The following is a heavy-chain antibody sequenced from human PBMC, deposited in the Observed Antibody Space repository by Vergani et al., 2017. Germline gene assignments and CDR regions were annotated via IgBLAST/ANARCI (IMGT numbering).Heavy chain of an antibody. V-gene: IGHV1-46*01. J-gene: IGHJ4*02. CDR3: ARDSATFWGVIVIDY. CDR1: GYTFTSYY. Sequence: QVQLVQSGAEVKKPGASVKVSCKASGYTFTSYYMHWVRTAPGQGLEWMGIINPSGGSTSYAQKLQGRVTMTRDTSTSTVYMELSSLRSEDTAVYYCARDSATFWGVIVIDYWGQGTLVTVSS. CDR2: INPSGGST. D-gene: IGHD3-16*02.